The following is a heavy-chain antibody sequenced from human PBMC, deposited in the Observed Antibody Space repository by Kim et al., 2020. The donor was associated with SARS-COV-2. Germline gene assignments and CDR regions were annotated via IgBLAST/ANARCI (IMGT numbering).Heavy chain of an antibody. J-gene: IGHJ3*01. CDR1: GFTFSSYA. Sequence: GGSLRLSCAASGFTFSSYAMSWVRQAPGKGLEWVSAISCSGGSTYYADSVKGRFTFSGNNSKNTLYLQMNVLRAENTAVYYWSKDQREISRSRNRFHSF. V-gene: IGHV3-23*01. CDR2: ISCSGGST. CDR3: SKDQREISRSRNRFHSF. D-gene: IGHD6-13*01.